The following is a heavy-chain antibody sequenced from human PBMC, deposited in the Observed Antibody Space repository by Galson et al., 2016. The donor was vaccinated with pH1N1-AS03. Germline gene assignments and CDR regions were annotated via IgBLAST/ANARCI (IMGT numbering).Heavy chain of an antibody. J-gene: IGHJ3*01. CDR3: ARGGGGVYAFDV. Sequence: ETLSLTCVVGGFSISSAYCWGWIRQSPGKGLEWIGTIFHSGRTEYNPPLTSRVAISVDTSKNQFSLELTSVTAADTAVYFCARGGGGVYAFDVWGQGATVTVSS. CDR1: GFSISSAYC. V-gene: IGHV4-38-2*01. CDR2: IFHSGRT. D-gene: IGHD5/OR15-5a*01.